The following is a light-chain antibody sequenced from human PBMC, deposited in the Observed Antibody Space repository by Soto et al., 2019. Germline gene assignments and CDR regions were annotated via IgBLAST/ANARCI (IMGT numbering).Light chain of an antibody. CDR2: AAS. Sequence: DIQMTQSPSSVSASVGDRVTITCRASQDISSWLAWYQQKPGKAPNLLIYAASSLQSGVPSRFSGSGYGTDLTLTISSLQPGDFAGDYGQQAYSVPFTFGQGTHLAIK. J-gene: IGKJ2*01. CDR3: QQAYSVPFT. CDR1: QDISSW. V-gene: IGKV1-12*01.